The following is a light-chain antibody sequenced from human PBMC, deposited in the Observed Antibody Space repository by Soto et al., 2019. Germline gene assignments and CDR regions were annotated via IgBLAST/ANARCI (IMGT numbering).Light chain of an antibody. CDR2: EVS. V-gene: IGLV2-14*01. Sequence: QSVMTQPASVSGSPGQSITISCTGTSSDVGAYNYVSWFQQHPGKAPTLIISEVSNRPSGVSNRFSGSKSGNAAPLTISGLQAEDEADYFCFSFTTDWTHVFGTGTKVTGL. CDR1: SSDVGAYNY. J-gene: IGLJ1*01. CDR3: FSFTTDWTHV.